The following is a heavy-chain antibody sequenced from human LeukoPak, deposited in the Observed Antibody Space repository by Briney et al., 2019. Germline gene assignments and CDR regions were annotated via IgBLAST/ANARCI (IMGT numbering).Heavy chain of an antibody. D-gene: IGHD3-10*01. CDR2: IYTSGST. Sequence: PSETLSLTCTVSGGSISSYYWSWIRQPAGKGLEWIGRIYTSGSTNYNPSLNSRVTISEDTSKNQFYLNLSSVTAADTAVYYCARRYYYNLGSFPFDFWGQGTLVTISS. CDR3: ARRYYYNLGSFPFDF. J-gene: IGHJ4*02. V-gene: IGHV4-4*07. CDR1: GGSISSYY.